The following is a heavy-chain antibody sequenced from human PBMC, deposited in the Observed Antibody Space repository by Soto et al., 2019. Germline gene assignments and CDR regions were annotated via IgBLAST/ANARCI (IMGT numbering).Heavy chain of an antibody. Sequence: GASVKVSCKASGYTFTSYAMHWVRQAPGQRLEWMGWISAYNGNTNYAQKLQGRVTMTTDTSTSTAYMELRSLRSEDTAVYYCARDLAAALIDYWGQGTLVTVSS. CDR2: ISAYNGNT. J-gene: IGHJ4*02. V-gene: IGHV1-18*01. D-gene: IGHD6-25*01. CDR3: ARDLAAALIDY. CDR1: GYTFTSYA.